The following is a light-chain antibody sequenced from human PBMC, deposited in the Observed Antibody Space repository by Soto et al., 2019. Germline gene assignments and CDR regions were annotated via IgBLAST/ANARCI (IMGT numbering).Light chain of an antibody. J-gene: IGLJ1*01. CDR3: SSYTSSSTGYV. CDR1: SSDVGSYNY. CDR2: DVN. V-gene: IGLV2-14*01. Sequence: QSALTQPASVSGSPGQSITMSCTGTSSDVGSYNYVSWYQQHPGKAPKLMIYDVNTRPSGVSNRFSGSKSGNTASRTISGRQAEYEADYYCSSYTSSSTGYVFGTGTKLTVL.